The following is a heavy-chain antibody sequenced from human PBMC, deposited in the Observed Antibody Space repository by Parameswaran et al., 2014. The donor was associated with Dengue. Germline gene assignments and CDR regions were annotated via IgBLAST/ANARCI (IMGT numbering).Heavy chain of an antibody. D-gene: IGHD6-13*01. V-gene: IGHV4-30-4*01. Sequence: VRQAPGKGLEWIGYIYYSGSTYYNPSLKSRVTISVDTSKNQFSLKLSSVTAADTAVYYCARSEIAAAGTSWFDPWGQGTLVTVSS. CDR3: ARSEIAAAGTSWFDP. J-gene: IGHJ5*02. CDR2: IYYSGST.